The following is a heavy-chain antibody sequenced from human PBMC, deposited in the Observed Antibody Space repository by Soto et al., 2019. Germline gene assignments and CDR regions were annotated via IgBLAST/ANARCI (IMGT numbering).Heavy chain of an antibody. CDR2: VNIDGDTT. CDR1: GFTFRNYW. J-gene: IGHJ6*02. V-gene: IGHV3-74*01. CDR3: ASNYAYAEGYYFYGIDV. Sequence: EVQLVESGGGLVQPGGSLRLSCAASGFTFRNYWMHWVRQAPGKGLVWVSRVNIDGDTTYYADSVKGRFTISRDNAKNTLHLQMNSLGAEDTAVYYCASNYAYAEGYYFYGIDVWGQGTTVTVSS. D-gene: IGHD3-16*01.